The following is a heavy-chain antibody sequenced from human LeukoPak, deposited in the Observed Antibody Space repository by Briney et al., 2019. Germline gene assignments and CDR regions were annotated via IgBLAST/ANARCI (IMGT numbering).Heavy chain of an antibody. CDR2: IYYSGST. CDR1: GGSFSGYY. D-gene: IGHD3-16*01. Sequence: SETLSLTCAVYGGSFSGYYWSWIRQPPGKGLEWIGYIYYSGSTNYNPSLKSRVTISVDTSKNQFSLKLSSVTAADTAVYYCARHPPSGGAGAFDIWGQGTMVTVSS. CDR3: ARHPPSGGAGAFDI. J-gene: IGHJ3*02. V-gene: IGHV4-59*08.